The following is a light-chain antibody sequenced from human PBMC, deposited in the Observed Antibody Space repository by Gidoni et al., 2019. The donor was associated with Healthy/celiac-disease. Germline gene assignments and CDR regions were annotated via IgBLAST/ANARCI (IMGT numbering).Light chain of an antibody. CDR1: KLGDKY. CDR2: QDS. CDR3: QAWDSSTVV. V-gene: IGLV3-1*01. J-gene: IGLJ2*01. Sequence: SYERTQPPSGTVSPGQTASITCSGDKLGDKYACWYQQKPGPSPVLVIYQDSKRPSGIPERFSGSTSGNTATLTISGTQAMDEADYYCQAWDSSTVVFGGGTKLTVL.